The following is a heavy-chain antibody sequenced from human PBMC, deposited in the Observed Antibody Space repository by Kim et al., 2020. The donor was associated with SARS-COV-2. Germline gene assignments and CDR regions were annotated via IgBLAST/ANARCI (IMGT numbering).Heavy chain of an antibody. V-gene: IGHV7-4-1*02. Sequence: ASVKVSCKASGYTFTSYAMNWVRQAPGQGLEWMGWINTNTGNPTYAQGFTGRFVFSLDTSVSTAYLQISSLKAEDTAVYYCARDQELMVYATFGVGQYFQPWGQGTLVTVSS. CDR3: ARDQELMVYATFGVGQYFQP. CDR2: INTNTGNP. CDR1: GYTFTSYA. D-gene: IGHD2-8*01. J-gene: IGHJ1*01.